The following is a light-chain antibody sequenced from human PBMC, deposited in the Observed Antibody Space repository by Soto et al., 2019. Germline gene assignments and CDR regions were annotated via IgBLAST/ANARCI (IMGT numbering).Light chain of an antibody. CDR3: QQYDDRPPFT. Sequence: ETALTQSPATLSVSPGERAILSCRASQSVGSNLAWYQQKPGLAPRLLIYGASTRPTSIPARFSGSGSGTEFTLTISSLQSEDFAVYYCQQYDDRPPFTFGPGTRVDMK. CDR2: GAS. J-gene: IGKJ3*01. CDR1: QSVGSN. V-gene: IGKV3-15*01.